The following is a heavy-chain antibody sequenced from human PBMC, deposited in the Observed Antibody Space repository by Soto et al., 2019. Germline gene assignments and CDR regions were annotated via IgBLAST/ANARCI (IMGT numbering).Heavy chain of an antibody. CDR2: IYPGDSDT. D-gene: IGHD6-6*01. CDR1: GYSFTSYW. Sequence: RESLKISCKGSGYSFTSYWIGWVRQMPGKGLEWMGIIYPGDSDTRYSPSFQGQVTISADKSISTAYLQWSSLKASDTAMYYCARPGIAARYYYGMDVWGQGTTVTVSS. J-gene: IGHJ6*02. V-gene: IGHV5-51*01. CDR3: ARPGIAARYYYGMDV.